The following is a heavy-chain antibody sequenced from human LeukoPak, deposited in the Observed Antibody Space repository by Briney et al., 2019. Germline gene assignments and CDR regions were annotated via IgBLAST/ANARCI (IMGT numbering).Heavy chain of an antibody. CDR2: INPNHGDT. CDR1: GYTFTGYY. D-gene: IGHD3-22*01. CDR3: ARDELDYYDSSGYPNGHYFDY. V-gene: IGHV1-2*02. J-gene: IGHJ4*02. Sequence: ASVKVSCKASGYTFTGYYMHWVRQAPGQGLEWMGWINPNHGDTNYAQKFQDRVSMTRDTSISTAYMHLSRLRSDDTAVYYCARDELDYYDSSGYPNGHYFDYWGQGTLVTVSS.